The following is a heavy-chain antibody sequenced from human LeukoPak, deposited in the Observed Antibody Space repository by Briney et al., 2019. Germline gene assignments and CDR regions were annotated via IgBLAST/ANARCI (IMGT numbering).Heavy chain of an antibody. J-gene: IGHJ4*02. V-gene: IGHV3-33*06. CDR1: RFTFSHYG. CDR2: ILNDGSNK. CDR3: AKDAQRGFDYSNSLEN. Sequence: GGSLRLSCAASRFTFSHYGMHWVRQAQGKGLEWVAVILNDGSNKYYAGSVKGRFTVSRDNSQNRLYLQMNSLRPEDTAVYYCAKDAQRGFDYSNSLENWGQGTLVTVSS. D-gene: IGHD4-11*01.